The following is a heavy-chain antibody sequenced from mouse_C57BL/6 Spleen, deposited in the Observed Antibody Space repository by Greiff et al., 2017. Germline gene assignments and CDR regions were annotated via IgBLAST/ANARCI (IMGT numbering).Heavy chain of an antibody. D-gene: IGHD2-4*01. Sequence: QVQLQQPGAELVRPGSSVKLSCKASGYTFTSYWMDWVKQRPGQGLEWIGNIYPSDSETHYNQKFKDKATWTVDKSSSTAYMQLSSLTSEDSAVYYCAKNYDYGAWFAYWGQGTLVTVSA. J-gene: IGHJ3*01. CDR2: IYPSDSET. CDR1: GYTFTSYW. CDR3: AKNYDYGAWFAY. V-gene: IGHV1-61*01.